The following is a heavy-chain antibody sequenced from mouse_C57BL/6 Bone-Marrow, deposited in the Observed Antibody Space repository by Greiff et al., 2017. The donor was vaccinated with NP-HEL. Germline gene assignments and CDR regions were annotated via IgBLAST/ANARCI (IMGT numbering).Heavy chain of an antibody. J-gene: IGHJ2*01. Sequence: EVQLQQSGPELVKPGDSVKISCKASGYSFTGYFMNWVMQSHGKSLEWIGRINPYNGDTFYNQKFKGKATLTVDKSSSTAHMELRSLTSEDSAVYDCARRGTWIYYDYDAGFDYWGQGTTLTVSS. D-gene: IGHD2-4*01. CDR2: INPYNGDT. CDR3: ARRGTWIYYDYDAGFDY. V-gene: IGHV1-20*01. CDR1: GYSFTGYF.